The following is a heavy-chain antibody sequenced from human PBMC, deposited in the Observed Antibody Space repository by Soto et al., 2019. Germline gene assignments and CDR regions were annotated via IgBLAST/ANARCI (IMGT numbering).Heavy chain of an antibody. V-gene: IGHV4-39*01. Sequence: QLQLQESGPGLVKPSDTLSLTCTVSGGSISSSSYYWGWIRQPPGKGLEWIGSIYYSGSTYYNPSLKSRVTISVDTSKNQFSLKLSSVTAADTAVYYCARQGGYDYDAFDIWGQGTMVTVSS. CDR1: GGSISSSSYY. J-gene: IGHJ3*02. D-gene: IGHD5-12*01. CDR3: ARQGGYDYDAFDI. CDR2: IYYSGST.